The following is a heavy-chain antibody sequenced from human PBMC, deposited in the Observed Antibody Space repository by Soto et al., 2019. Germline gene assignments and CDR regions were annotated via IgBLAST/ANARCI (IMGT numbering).Heavy chain of an antibody. Sequence: QVQLQESGPGLVKPSETLSLTCTVSGGSISSYYWSWIRQPPGKGLEWIGYINYSGSTNYNPSLKSRVTISIDTSNNPFSLKLSSVTAADTAVYYCARGGWLRFDPWGQGTLVTVSS. J-gene: IGHJ5*02. CDR3: ARGGWLRFDP. D-gene: IGHD5-12*01. CDR1: GGSISSYY. V-gene: IGHV4-59*01. CDR2: INYSGST.